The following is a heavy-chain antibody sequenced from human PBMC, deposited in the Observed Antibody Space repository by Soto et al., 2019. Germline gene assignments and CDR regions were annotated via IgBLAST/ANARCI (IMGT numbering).Heavy chain of an antibody. J-gene: IGHJ4*02. CDR1: GYSISSSNW. D-gene: IGHD1-26*01. V-gene: IGHV4-28*01. Sequence: SETLSLTCAVSGYSISSSNWWGWIRQPPGKGLEWIGYIYYSGTTYYNPSLKSRVTMSVDTSKNQFSLKLTSVTAVDTAVYYCAQREIQGPIDHWGQGTLVTVSS. CDR2: IYYSGTT. CDR3: AQREIQGPIDH.